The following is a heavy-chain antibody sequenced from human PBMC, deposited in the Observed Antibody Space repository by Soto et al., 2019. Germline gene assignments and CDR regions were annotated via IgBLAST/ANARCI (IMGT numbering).Heavy chain of an antibody. CDR1: GFTFSGYA. V-gene: IGHV3-23*01. J-gene: IGHJ4*02. D-gene: IGHD6-13*01. Sequence: GGSLRLSCAASGFTFSGYAGSWVRQAPGKGLEWVSAISGSGGSTYYADSVKSRMTINPDTSKNQFSLQLLSVTPEDTAVYYCARGSYTSTWYWGQGTLVTVSS. CDR3: ARGSYTSTWY. CDR2: ISGSGGST.